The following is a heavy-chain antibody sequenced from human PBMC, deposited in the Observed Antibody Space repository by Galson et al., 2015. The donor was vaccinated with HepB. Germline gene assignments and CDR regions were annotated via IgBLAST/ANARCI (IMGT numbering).Heavy chain of an antibody. CDR3: ARGYDLWGGYDTGYYFDF. CDR1: GGSISRGDFY. D-gene: IGHD3-3*01. Sequence: TLSLTCTVSGGSISRGDFYWSWIRQPPGKGLQWIGYIDNSGNTHYNPPLKSRLTMSIDTSENQFSLKLTSVTAADTALYYCARGYDLWGGYDTGYYFDFWGQGALVTVSS. CDR2: IDNSGNT. V-gene: IGHV4-30-4*01. J-gene: IGHJ4*02.